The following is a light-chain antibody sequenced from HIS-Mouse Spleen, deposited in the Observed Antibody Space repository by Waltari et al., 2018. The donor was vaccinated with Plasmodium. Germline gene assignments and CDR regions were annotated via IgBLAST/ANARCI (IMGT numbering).Light chain of an antibody. Sequence: SSELTQPPSVSVSPGQTARITCPGDALPKKYAYWYQQKSGQAPVLVIYEDSKRPSGSPERFSGASSGTMATLTISGAQVEDEADYYCYSTDSSGNHRVFGGGTKLTVL. CDR2: EDS. V-gene: IGLV3-10*01. J-gene: IGLJ3*02. CDR3: YSTDSSGNHRV. CDR1: ALPKKY.